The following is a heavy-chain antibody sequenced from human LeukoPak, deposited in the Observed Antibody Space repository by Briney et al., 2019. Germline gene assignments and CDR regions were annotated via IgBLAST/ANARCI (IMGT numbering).Heavy chain of an antibody. Sequence: SETLFLTCSVSGGSMSSSSYNWAWIRQSPGKGLEWIGKISNTGITYYNPSLKSRVTISVDTSRNQFSLELSSVTAADSAIYYCAKTYFDNSAYYSDYWGQGTLVSVSS. D-gene: IGHD3-22*01. CDR1: GGSMSSSSYN. V-gene: IGHV4-39*01. CDR3: AKTYFDNSAYYSDY. CDR2: ISNTGIT. J-gene: IGHJ4*02.